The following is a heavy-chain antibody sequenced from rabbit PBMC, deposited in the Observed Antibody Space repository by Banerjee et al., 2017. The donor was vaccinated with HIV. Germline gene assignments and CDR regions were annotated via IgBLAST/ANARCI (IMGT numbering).Heavy chain of an antibody. CDR3: ARGEYFFNL. Sequence: QEQLEESGGDLVKPEGSLTLTCTASGFSFSSSYWICWVRQAPGKGPEWIACIYAGDGRTYYANWAKGRFTISKTSSTTVTLQMTSLTAADTATYFCARGEYFFNLWGPGTLVTV. V-gene: IGHV1S45*01. J-gene: IGHJ4*01. CDR1: GFSFSSSYW. CDR2: IYAGDGRT.